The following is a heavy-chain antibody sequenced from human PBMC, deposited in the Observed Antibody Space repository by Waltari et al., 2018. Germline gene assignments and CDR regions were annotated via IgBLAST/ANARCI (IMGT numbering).Heavy chain of an antibody. Sequence: EVQLVESGGGLVQPGGSLRLSCAASRFTFSSYWMSWVRQAPGKGLEWVANIKQDGSEKYYVDSVKGRFTISRDNAKNSLYLQMNSLRAEDTAVYYCARRWRGNAFDIWGQGTMVTVSS. D-gene: IGHD3-10*01. CDR3: ARRWRGNAFDI. J-gene: IGHJ3*02. CDR1: RFTFSSYW. V-gene: IGHV3-7*01. CDR2: IKQDGSEK.